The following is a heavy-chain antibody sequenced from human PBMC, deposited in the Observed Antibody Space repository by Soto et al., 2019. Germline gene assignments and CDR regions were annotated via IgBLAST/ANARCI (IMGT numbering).Heavy chain of an antibody. CDR1: GYTFTSYA. J-gene: IGHJ3*02. CDR3: ARDCFMTPVTSSSFDI. D-gene: IGHD4-17*01. Sequence: QVQLVQSGAEVKKPGASVKVSCKASGYTFTSYAMHWVRQAPGQRLEWMGWINAGNGNTKYSQKFQGRVTITRDTSAITAYMELSSLRSEDTAVYYCARDCFMTPVTSSSFDIWGQGTMVTVSS. V-gene: IGHV1-3*01. CDR2: INAGNGNT.